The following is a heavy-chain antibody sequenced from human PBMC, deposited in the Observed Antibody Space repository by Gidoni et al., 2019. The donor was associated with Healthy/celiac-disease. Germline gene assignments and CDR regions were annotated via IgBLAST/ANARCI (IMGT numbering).Heavy chain of an antibody. CDR1: GFTFSSYA. CDR3: ARGLTIFGVVIVGDYYYGMDV. Sequence: QVQLVESGGGVVQPGRSLRLSCAASGFTFSSYAMHWVRQAPGKGLEWVAVISYDGSNKYYADSVKGRFTISRDNSKNTPYLQMNSLRAEDTAVYYCARGLTIFGVVIVGDYYYGMDVWGQGTTVTVSS. J-gene: IGHJ6*02. CDR2: ISYDGSNK. D-gene: IGHD3-3*01. V-gene: IGHV3-30-3*01.